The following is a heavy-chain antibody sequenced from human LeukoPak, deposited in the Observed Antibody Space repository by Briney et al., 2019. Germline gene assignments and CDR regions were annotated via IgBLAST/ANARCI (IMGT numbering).Heavy chain of an antibody. D-gene: IGHD2-21*02. V-gene: IGHV3-23*01. CDR2: ISNNGGYT. J-gene: IGHJ3*02. Sequence: PGGSLRLSCAASGFAFSSSAMSWVRQAPGKGLEWVSAISNNGGYTYYADSVQGRFTISRDNAKNSLYLQMNSLRAEDTAVYYCASRVVTATFDAFGIWGQGTMVTVSS. CDR1: GFAFSSSA. CDR3: ASRVVTATFDAFGI.